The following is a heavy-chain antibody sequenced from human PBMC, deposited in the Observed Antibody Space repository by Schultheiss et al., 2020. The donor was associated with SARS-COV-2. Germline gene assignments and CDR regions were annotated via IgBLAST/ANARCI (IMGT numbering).Heavy chain of an antibody. CDR3: ARVAVAGIA. J-gene: IGHJ5*02. CDR2: INHTGST. D-gene: IGHD6-19*01. V-gene: IGHV4-34*01. CDR1: GGSISSYY. Sequence: SETLSLTCTVSGGSISSYYWSWIRQPPGKGLEWIGEINHTGSTNYNPSLKSRVTISVDTSKNQFSLKLSSVTAADTAVYYCARVAVAGIAWGQGTLVTVSS.